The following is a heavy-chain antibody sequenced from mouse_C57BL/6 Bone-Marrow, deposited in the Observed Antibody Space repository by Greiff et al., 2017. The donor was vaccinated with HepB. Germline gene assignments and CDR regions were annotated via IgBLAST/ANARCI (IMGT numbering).Heavy chain of an antibody. V-gene: IGHV1-7*01. CDR3: ARSLGITTVVATDYAMDY. CDR2: INPSSGYT. Sequence: LVESGAELAKPGASVKLSCKASGYTFTSYWMHWVKQRPGQGLEWIGFINPSSGYTKYNQKFKDKATLTADKSSSTAYMQLSSLTYEDSAVYYCARSLGITTVVATDYAMDYWGQGTSVTVSS. D-gene: IGHD1-1*01. CDR1: GYTFTSYW. J-gene: IGHJ4*01.